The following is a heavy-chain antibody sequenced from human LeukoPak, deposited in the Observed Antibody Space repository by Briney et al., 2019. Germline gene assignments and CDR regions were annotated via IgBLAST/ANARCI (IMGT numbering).Heavy chain of an antibody. V-gene: IGHV4-38-2*02. Sequence: PSETLSLTCTVSGYSISSGYCWGWIRQPPGKGLEWIGSIYHSGSTYYNPSLKSRVTISVDTSKNQFSLKLSSVTAADTAVYYCARDTGDPEYWGQGTLVTVSS. CDR3: ARDTGDPEY. J-gene: IGHJ4*02. CDR1: GYSISSGYC. CDR2: IYHSGST. D-gene: IGHD3-16*01.